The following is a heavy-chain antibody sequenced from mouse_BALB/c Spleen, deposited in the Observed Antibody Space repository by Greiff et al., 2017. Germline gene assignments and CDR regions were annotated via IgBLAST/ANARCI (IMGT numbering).Heavy chain of an antibody. V-gene: IGHV2-2*02. Sequence: VKLVESGPGLVQPSQSLSITCTVSGFSLTSYGVHWVRQSPGKGLEWLGVIWSGGSTDYNAAFISRLSISKDNSKSQVFFKMNSLQANDTAIYYCARPVAYWGQGTLVTVSA. CDR2: IWSGGST. J-gene: IGHJ3*01. CDR1: GFSLTSYG. CDR3: ARPVAY.